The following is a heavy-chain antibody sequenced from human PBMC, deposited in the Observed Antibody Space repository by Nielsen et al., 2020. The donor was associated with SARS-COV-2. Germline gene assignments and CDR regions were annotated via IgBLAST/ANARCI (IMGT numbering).Heavy chain of an antibody. CDR1: GFTFSSYG. Sequence: GGSLRLSCAASGFTFSSYGMHWVRQAPGKGLEWVALISYDGSNKYYGDSVKGRFTISRDNSKNTLYLQMNSLRAEDTAVYYCARDPNYYGSGSYYKYWGQGTLVTVSS. D-gene: IGHD3-10*01. V-gene: IGHV3-30*03. J-gene: IGHJ4*02. CDR2: ISYDGSNK. CDR3: ARDPNYYGSGSYYKY.